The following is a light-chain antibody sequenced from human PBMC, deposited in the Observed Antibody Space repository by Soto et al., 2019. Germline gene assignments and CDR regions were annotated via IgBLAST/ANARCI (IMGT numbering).Light chain of an antibody. CDR2: GDN. J-gene: IGLJ1*01. Sequence: QSALTQPPSVSGAPGQRVAISCTGSSSNIGAEYDVHWYQQLPGTAPKRLIYGDNNRPSGVPDRFSGSKSGTSASLAITGLQPEDEADYYCPSYDSSLTTFVFETGTKVTVL. V-gene: IGLV1-40*01. CDR3: PSYDSSLTTFV. CDR1: SSNIGAEYD.